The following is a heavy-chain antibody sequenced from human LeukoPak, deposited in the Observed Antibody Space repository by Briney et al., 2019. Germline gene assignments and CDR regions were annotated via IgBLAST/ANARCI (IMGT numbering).Heavy chain of an antibody. V-gene: IGHV4-38-2*02. J-gene: IGHJ4*02. CDR3: ARVSRGNSVGGDY. CDR2: IYNRGTN. CDR1: DYSISNDYY. D-gene: IGHD4-23*01. Sequence: PSETLSLTCSVSDYSISNDYYWGWIRQPPGKGLEWIGSIYNRGTNHYNPSLKSRVTISLDTSKNQFSLKLSSVTAADTAMYYCARVSRGNSVGGDYWGQGTLVTVSS.